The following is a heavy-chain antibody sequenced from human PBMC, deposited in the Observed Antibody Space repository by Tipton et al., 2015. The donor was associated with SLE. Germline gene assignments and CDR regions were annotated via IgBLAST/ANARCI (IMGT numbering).Heavy chain of an antibody. CDR1: GASISSSDYS. Sequence: TLSLTCNVSGASISSSDYSWGWMRQPPGEGLEWIGTIYYNGGTHSNPSLKSRVTMSVDTSKNQFSLRLSSVTAADTAVYYCARELLIAAAGSGDFWGQGTRVTVSS. CDR3: ARELLIAAAGSGDF. CDR2: IYYNGGT. J-gene: IGHJ4*02. V-gene: IGHV4-39*02. D-gene: IGHD6-13*01.